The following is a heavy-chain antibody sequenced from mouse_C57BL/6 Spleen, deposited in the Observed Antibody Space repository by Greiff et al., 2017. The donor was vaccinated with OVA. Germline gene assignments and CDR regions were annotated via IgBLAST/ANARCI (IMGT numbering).Heavy chain of an antibody. CDR3: ARSNYYGRAMDY. CDR2: ISSGSSTI. CDR1: GFTFSDYG. J-gene: IGHJ4*01. D-gene: IGHD1-1*01. Sequence: EVKLVESGGGLVKPGGSLKLSCAASGFTFSDYGMHWVRQAPEKGLEWVAYISSGSSTIYYADTVKGRFTISRDNAKNTLFLQMTSLRSEDTAMYYCARSNYYGRAMDYWGQGTSVTVSS. V-gene: IGHV5-17*01.